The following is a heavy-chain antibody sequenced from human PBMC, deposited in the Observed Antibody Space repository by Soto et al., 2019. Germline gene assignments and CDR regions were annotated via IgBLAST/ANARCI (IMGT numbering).Heavy chain of an antibody. CDR3: ARPHYYGSGSYLRDAFDI. V-gene: IGHV1-8*01. CDR2: MNPNSGNT. J-gene: IGHJ3*02. D-gene: IGHD3-10*01. Sequence: VASVKVSCKASGYTFTSYDINWVRQATGQRLEWMGWMNPNSGNTGYAQKFQGRVTMTRNTSISTAYMELSSLRSEDTAVYYCARPHYYGSGSYLRDAFDIWGQGTMVTVSS. CDR1: GYTFTSYD.